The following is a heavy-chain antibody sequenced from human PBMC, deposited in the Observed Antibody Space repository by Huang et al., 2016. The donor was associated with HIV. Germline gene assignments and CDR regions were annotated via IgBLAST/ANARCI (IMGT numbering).Heavy chain of an antibody. CDR1: GFTASANY. CDR3: AKIGGSDYYYYYYMDV. Sequence: EVQLVETGGGLIQPGGSLKLSCAASGFTASANYMSWVRQAPGKGVGWVSIVESDGNTFYAYSVKGRFIISRDNSKNTMYLQMTSLRAEDTAVYYCAKIGGSDYYYYYYMDVWGKGATVTVSS. D-gene: IGHD3-16*01. V-gene: IGHV3-53*02. J-gene: IGHJ6*03. CDR2: VESDGNT.